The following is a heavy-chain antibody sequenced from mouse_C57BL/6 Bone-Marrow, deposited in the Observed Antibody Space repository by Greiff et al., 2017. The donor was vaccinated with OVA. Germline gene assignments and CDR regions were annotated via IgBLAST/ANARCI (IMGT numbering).Heavy chain of an antibody. CDR2: IDPENGDT. D-gene: IGHD1-1*01. CDR3: TTRYYYATGGFDD. J-gene: IGHJ2*01. Sequence: EVQLQQSGAELVRPGASVKLSCTASGFNIKDDYMHWVKQRPEQGLEWIGWIDPENGDTEYASKFQGKATITADTSSNTAYLQLSSLTSEDTAVYYCTTRYYYATGGFDDWGQGTTLTVSS. V-gene: IGHV14-4*01. CDR1: GFNIKDDY.